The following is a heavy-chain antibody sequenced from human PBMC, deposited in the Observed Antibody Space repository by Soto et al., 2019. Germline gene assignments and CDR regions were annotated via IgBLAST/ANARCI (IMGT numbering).Heavy chain of an antibody. Sequence: EVQLLASGGGLVQHGGSLRLSCAASGFTFSSYAMSWVRQAQGKGLEWVSAIRGSGGSTYYADSVKGRFPISRDNAKNNLYLQMNSRRDDYTALYYCAKAVYSSGWHHFDDWGQGTLVTVSS. CDR1: GFTFSSYA. D-gene: IGHD6-19*01. CDR2: IRGSGGST. J-gene: IGHJ4*02. V-gene: IGHV3-23*01. CDR3: AKAVYSSGWHHFDD.